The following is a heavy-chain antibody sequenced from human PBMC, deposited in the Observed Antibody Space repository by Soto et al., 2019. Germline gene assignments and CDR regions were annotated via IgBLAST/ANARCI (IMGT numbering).Heavy chain of an antibody. D-gene: IGHD3-22*01. V-gene: IGHV3-48*03. CDR2: ISSSGSTI. CDR1: GFTFSSYE. J-gene: IGHJ3*02. Sequence: QPVGSLRLSCAASGFTFSSYEMNWVRQAPGKGLEWVSYISSSGSTIYYADSVKGRFTISRDNAKDSLYLQMNSLRAEDTAVYYCARDGGIGTYYYDSSGSLAFDIWGQGTMVTVSS. CDR3: ARDGGIGTYYYDSSGSLAFDI.